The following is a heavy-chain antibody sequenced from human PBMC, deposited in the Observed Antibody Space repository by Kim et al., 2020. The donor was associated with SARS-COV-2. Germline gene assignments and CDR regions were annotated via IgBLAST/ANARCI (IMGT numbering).Heavy chain of an antibody. CDR3: TRGEGDDTPPSNWFDP. D-gene: IGHD2-21*02. J-gene: IGHJ5*02. V-gene: IGHV3-49*03. CDR1: GFTFGDYA. CDR2: IRSKAYGGTT. Sequence: GGSLRLSCTASGFTFGDYAMSWFRQAPGKGLEWVGFIRSKAYGGTTEYAASVKGRFTISRDDSKSIAYLQMNSLKTEDTAVYYCTRGEGDDTPPSNWFDPWGQGTLVTVSS.